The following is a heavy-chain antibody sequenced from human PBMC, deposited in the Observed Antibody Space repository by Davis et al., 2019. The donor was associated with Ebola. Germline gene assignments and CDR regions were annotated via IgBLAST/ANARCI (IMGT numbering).Heavy chain of an antibody. V-gene: IGHV1-18*01. J-gene: IGHJ5*01. CDR1: SYTFTSYD. CDR2: ISAYNGNT. D-gene: IGHD1-26*01. CDR3: AREAGATTRIYDS. Sequence: ASVKFSCKASSYTFTSYDISWVRQAPGQGLEWMGWISAYNGNTNYAQKLQGRVTMTTDTSRSTAYMELRSLRSDDTAVYYCAREAGATTRIYDSWGQGTLVTVSS.